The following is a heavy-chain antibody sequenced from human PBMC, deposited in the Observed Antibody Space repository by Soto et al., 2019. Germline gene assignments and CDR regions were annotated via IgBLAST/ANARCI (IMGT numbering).Heavy chain of an antibody. CDR3: ARTFITMVRGVRIAAWFDP. J-gene: IGHJ5*02. D-gene: IGHD3-10*01. V-gene: IGHV4-59*08. CDR1: GGSISSYY. Sequence: QVQLQESGPGLVKPSETLSLTCTVSGGSISSYYWSWIRQPLGKGLEWIGYIYYSGSTNYNPSLKSRVTISVDTSKNQFSLKLSSVTAADTAVYYCARTFITMVRGVRIAAWFDPWGQGTLVTVSS. CDR2: IYYSGST.